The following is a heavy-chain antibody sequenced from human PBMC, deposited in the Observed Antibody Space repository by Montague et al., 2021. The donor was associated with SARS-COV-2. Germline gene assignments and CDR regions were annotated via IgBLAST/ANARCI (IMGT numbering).Heavy chain of an antibody. J-gene: IGHJ4*02. D-gene: IGHD6-19*01. Sequence: SETLSLTCSVYGGSISDYYWSWIRQPPGKGPEWIGQLYYSGSTNYKPSLKSRVTMSVDTSKNQFSLKLSSVTAAGTAVYYCATTTSYRSGWSRDYWGQGTLVTVSS. V-gene: IGHV4-59*08. CDR2: LYYSGST. CDR3: ATTTSYRSGWSRDY. CDR1: GGSISDYY.